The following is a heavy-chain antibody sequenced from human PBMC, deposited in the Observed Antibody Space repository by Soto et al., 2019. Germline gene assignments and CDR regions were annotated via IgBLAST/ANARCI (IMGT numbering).Heavy chain of an antibody. CDR1: GGSIRSLGYY. J-gene: IGHJ5*02. CDR3: AREERFSHWLDP. CDR2: IFHSGNM. Sequence: SETLSLTCAVSGGSIRSLGYYWSWIRQDPGKGLEWIGHIFHSGNMDYNPSLQSRVTMSVDTSKNQFSLKLSSVTAADTAVYYCAREERFSHWLDPWGQGTLVTVSS. V-gene: IGHV4-31*11.